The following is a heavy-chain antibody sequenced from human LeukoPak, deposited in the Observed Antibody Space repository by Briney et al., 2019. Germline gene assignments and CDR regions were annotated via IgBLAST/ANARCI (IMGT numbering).Heavy chain of an antibody. CDR3: ARDPSVVAYGYFQH. J-gene: IGHJ1*01. CDR2: ISYDGSNK. CDR1: GFTFSSYA. V-gene: IGHV3-30-3*01. Sequence: GGSLRLSCAASGFTFSSYAMHWVRQAPGKGLEWVAVISYDGSNKYYADSVKGRFTISRDNSKNTLYLQMNSLRAEDTAVYYCARDPSVVAYGYFQHWGQGTLVTVSS. D-gene: IGHD2-15*01.